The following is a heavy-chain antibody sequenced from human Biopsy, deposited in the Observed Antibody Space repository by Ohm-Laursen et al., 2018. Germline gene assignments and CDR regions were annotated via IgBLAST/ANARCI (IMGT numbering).Heavy chain of an antibody. CDR1: GDSFTSYA. Sequence: GSSVKVSCKASGDSFTSYAIGWVRQAPGQGLEWMGGIIPIPNAATYAQKFQGRITITADESTSTAYMELSSLTSDDTAVYFCARGEGSSWFDPWGHGTLVTVSS. CDR2: IIPIPNAA. J-gene: IGHJ5*02. D-gene: IGHD1-26*01. CDR3: ARGEGSSWFDP. V-gene: IGHV1-69*01.